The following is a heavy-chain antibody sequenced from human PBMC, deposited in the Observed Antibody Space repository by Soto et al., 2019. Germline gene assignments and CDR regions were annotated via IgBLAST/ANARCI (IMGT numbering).Heavy chain of an antibody. CDR2: INHNGST. Sequence: QVQLQQWGAGLLKPSETLSLTCGVYGGSFSNYYWSWIRQPPGKGLEWIGEINHNGSTNYNPSLDSRVSISLDTSKRQFSLKLYSVTAAYTAVYYCARGRVLSHHYFCIDVWDQGTTVTVSS. CDR1: GGSFSNYY. V-gene: IGHV4-34*01. D-gene: IGHD3-3*01. J-gene: IGHJ6*02. CDR3: ARGRVLSHHYFCIDV.